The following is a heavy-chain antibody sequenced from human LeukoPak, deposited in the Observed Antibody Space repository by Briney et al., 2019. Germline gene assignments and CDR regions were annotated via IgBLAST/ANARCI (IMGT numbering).Heavy chain of an antibody. CDR3: ARTEDYYDSSGTFDY. CDR1: GFTSSSYE. J-gene: IGHJ4*02. V-gene: IGHV3-48*03. Sequence: GGSLRLSCAASGFTSSSYEMNWVRQAPGKGLEWVSYISSSGSTIYYADSVKGRFSISRDNAKKSLYLQMNSLRAEDTAVYYCARTEDYYDSSGTFDYWGQGTLVTVSS. D-gene: IGHD3-22*01. CDR2: ISSSGSTI.